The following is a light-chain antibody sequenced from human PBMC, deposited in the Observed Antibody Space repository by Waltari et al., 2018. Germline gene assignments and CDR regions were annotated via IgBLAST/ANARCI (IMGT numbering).Light chain of an antibody. J-gene: IGKJ2*01. Sequence: DIQLTQSPSFLSASVGDRVTITFRASQGISNYLAWYQQRPGKAPTLLIYAASTLQSGVPSRFSGSGSGTEFTLTITSLQPEDFATYYCQQLNSYRYTFGQGTKLEIK. CDR2: AAS. V-gene: IGKV1-9*01. CDR1: QGISNY. CDR3: QQLNSYRYT.